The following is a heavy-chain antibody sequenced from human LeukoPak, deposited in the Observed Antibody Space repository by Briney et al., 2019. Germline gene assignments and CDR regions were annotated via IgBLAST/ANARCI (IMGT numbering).Heavy chain of an antibody. D-gene: IGHD3-22*01. CDR2: ISYDGSNK. J-gene: IGHJ3*02. CDR3: ARVVIPYDAFDI. Sequence: GGSLRLSCAASGFTFNSYGIHWVRQAPGKGLEWVAVISYDGSNKYYADSVKGRFTISRDNSKNTLYLQMNSLRAEDTAVYYCARVVIPYDAFDIWGQGTMVTVSS. CDR1: GFTFNSYG. V-gene: IGHV3-30*03.